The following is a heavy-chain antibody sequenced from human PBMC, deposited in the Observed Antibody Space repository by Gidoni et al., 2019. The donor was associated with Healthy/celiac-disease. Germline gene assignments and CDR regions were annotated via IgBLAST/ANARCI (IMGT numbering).Heavy chain of an antibody. Sequence: QVQRVQAGDDVKKDGSTVTVACQASGSAFSSYALSWVRQAPGQGLEWTEGIIPIFGTANCAQKFQGRVTITANESTSTAYMELSSLGSEDAAVYYCAVASLDSYAFDYWGQGTLVPVSS. CDR1: GSAFSSYA. CDR3: AVASLDSYAFDY. D-gene: IGHD2-2*01. V-gene: IGHV1-69*01. CDR2: IIPIFGTA. J-gene: IGHJ4*02.